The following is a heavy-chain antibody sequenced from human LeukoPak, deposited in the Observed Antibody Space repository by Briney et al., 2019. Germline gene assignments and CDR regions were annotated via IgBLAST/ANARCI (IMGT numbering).Heavy chain of an antibody. CDR2: INNDGSGT. V-gene: IGHV3-74*01. Sequence: GGSLRLSCAASGFTFSSYWMHWVRQAPGKGPVWVSRINNDGSGTTYADSVKGRFTISRDNAKNTLYLQMNSLRAEDTAVYYCVRGGESTWSWGQGTLVTVSS. CDR3: VRGGESTWS. J-gene: IGHJ5*02. D-gene: IGHD2-15*01. CDR1: GFTFSSYW.